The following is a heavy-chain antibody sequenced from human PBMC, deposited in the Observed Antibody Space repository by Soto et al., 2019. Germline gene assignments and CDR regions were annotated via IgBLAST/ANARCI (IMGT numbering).Heavy chain of an antibody. CDR2: INSDGSST. V-gene: IGHV3-74*01. J-gene: IGHJ4*02. CDR3: ASIIPGGYCSSTSCYGGVDY. CDR1: GFTFSSYW. Sequence: GGSLRLSCAASGFTFSSYWMHWVRQAPGKGLVWVSRINSDGSSTSYADSVKGRFTISRDNAKNTLYLQMNSLRAEDTAVYYCASIIPGGYCSSTSCYGGVDYWGQGTLVTVSS. D-gene: IGHD2-2*01.